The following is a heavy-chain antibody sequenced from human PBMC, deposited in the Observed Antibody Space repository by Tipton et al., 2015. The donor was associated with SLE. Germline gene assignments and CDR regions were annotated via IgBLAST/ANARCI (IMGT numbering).Heavy chain of an antibody. D-gene: IGHD3-3*01. CDR1: GFTFSSYG. CDR3: AKSPGYDFWSGYYFDY. Sequence: GSLRLSCAASGFTFSSYGMSWVRQAPGKGLEWVSAISDSGGSTYYADSVKGRFTISRDNSKNTLYLQMNSLRAEDTAVYYCAKSPGYDFWSGYYFDYWGQGTLVTVSS. J-gene: IGHJ4*02. V-gene: IGHV3-23*01. CDR2: ISDSGGST.